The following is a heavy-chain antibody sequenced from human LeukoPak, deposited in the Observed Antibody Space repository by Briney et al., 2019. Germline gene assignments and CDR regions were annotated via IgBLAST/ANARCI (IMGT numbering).Heavy chain of an antibody. CDR3: ARVVLAATTCYFDY. CDR1: GGSISSGGYY. CDR2: IYYSGST. Sequence: SQTLSLTCTVSGGSISSGGYYWSWIRQHPGKGLEWIGYIYYSGSTYYNPSLKSRVTISVDTSKNQFSLKLSSVTAADTAVYYCARVVLAATTCYFDYWGQGTLVTVSS. J-gene: IGHJ4*02. V-gene: IGHV4-31*03. D-gene: IGHD2-15*01.